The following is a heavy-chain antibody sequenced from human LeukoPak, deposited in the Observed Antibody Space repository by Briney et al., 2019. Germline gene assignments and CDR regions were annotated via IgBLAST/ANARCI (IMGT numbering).Heavy chain of an antibody. J-gene: IGHJ5*02. Sequence: GGSLRLSCEASGFTLSNRWMTWVRQAPGKGLEWVATIKQGGGEKFYVDSVRGRFTISEDSAKNSLYLQMNSLRADDTAVYYCARDPFDHWGQGTLVTVSS. CDR2: IKQGGGEK. CDR3: ARDPFDH. CDR1: GFTLSNRW. V-gene: IGHV3-7*01.